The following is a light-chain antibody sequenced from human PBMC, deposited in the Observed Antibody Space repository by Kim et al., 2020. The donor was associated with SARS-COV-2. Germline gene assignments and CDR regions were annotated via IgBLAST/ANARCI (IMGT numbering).Light chain of an antibody. Sequence: ASVGAIVTFTCRSSQSISSYLNWYQQKPGTAPKLLIYAASSLQSWVPSRFSGSGSGTDFTLTISSLQPEDFATYYCQQSYSTSWTFGQGTKVEIK. CDR1: QSISSY. CDR3: QQSYSTSWT. V-gene: IGKV1-39*01. CDR2: AAS. J-gene: IGKJ1*01.